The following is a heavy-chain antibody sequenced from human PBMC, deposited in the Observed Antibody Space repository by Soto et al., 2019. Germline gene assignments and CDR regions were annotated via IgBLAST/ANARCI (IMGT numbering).Heavy chain of an antibody. CDR2: INAGNGNT. J-gene: IGHJ4*02. CDR3: AREGDSSGYYPLYFDY. D-gene: IGHD3-22*01. Sequence: GASVKVSCKASGYTFTSYAMHWVRQAPGQRLEWMGWINAGNGNTKYSQKFQGRVTITRDTSASTAYMELSSLRSEDTAVYYCAREGDSSGYYPLYFDYWGQGTLVTVS. CDR1: GYTFTSYA. V-gene: IGHV1-3*01.